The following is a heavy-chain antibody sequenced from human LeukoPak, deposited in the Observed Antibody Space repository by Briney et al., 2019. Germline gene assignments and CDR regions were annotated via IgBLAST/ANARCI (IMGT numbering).Heavy chain of an antibody. J-gene: IGHJ4*02. D-gene: IGHD3-16*01. Sequence: GGSLRLSCAASGFRFSACGMHWVRQTPDKGLEWLAVFSYNGIETYYADSVKGRFTISRDNSKNTLHLQMNSLRVEDTAVYYCVKEQSYGEYRVADYWGQGTLVTVSS. CDR1: GFRFSACG. CDR3: VKEQSYGEYRVADY. CDR2: FSYNGIET. V-gene: IGHV3-30*18.